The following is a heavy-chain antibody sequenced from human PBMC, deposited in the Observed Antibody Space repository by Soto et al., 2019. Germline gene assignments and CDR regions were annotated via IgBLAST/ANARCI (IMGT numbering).Heavy chain of an antibody. Sequence: GGALRLSCVDSDFTFSSYWIHWVRQVPGKGLVWVSRMNEDGSTTDYADSVKGRFTISRDNARNTLYLQMNSLRAEDTAVYYCARDLSGRADVWGQGTTVTVSS. CDR3: ARDLSGRADV. CDR2: MNEDGSTT. D-gene: IGHD3-10*01. V-gene: IGHV3-74*01. CDR1: DFTFSSYW. J-gene: IGHJ6*02.